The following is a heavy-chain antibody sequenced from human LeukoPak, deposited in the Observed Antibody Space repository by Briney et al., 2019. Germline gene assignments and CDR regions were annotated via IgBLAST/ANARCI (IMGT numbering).Heavy chain of an antibody. J-gene: IGHJ5*02. CDR1: GGSISSSSYY. Sequence: SETLSLTCTVSGGSISSSSYYGGWIRQPPGKGLEWIGSIYYSGSTYYNPSLKSRVTISVDTSKNQFSLKLSSVTAADTAVYYCARDRITMVREPPRGWFDPWGQGTLVTVSS. CDR3: ARDRITMVREPPRGWFDP. V-gene: IGHV4-39*07. CDR2: IYYSGST. D-gene: IGHD3-10*01.